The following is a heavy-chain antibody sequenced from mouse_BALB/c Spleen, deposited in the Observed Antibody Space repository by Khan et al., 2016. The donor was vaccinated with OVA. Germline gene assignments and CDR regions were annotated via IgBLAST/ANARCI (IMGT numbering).Heavy chain of an antibody. CDR2: ISYSGRT. CDR1: GYSITSDYA. D-gene: IGHD1-1*01. Sequence: EVQLQESGPGLVKPSQSLSLTCTVTGYSITSDYAWNWIRQFPGNKLEWMGYISYSGRTSYNPSLKSRISITRDPSKNQFFLQLNSVTTEDTATYYCARSVTITTVLSTDFDYWGQGTTLTVSS. CDR3: ARSVTITTVLSTDFDY. V-gene: IGHV3-2*02. J-gene: IGHJ2*01.